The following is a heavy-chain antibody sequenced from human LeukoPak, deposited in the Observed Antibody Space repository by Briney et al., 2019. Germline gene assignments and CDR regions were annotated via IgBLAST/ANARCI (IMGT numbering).Heavy chain of an antibody. CDR3: ARVMYGGYSALDY. V-gene: IGHV3-23*01. D-gene: IGHD4-23*01. Sequence: AGGSLRLSCAASGFTFSSYAMSWVRQAPGKGLEWVSAISGSGGSTYYADSVKGRFTISRDNAKNSLYLQMNSLRAEDTAVYYCARVMYGGYSALDYWGQGTLVTVSS. CDR2: ISGSGGST. J-gene: IGHJ4*02. CDR1: GFTFSSYA.